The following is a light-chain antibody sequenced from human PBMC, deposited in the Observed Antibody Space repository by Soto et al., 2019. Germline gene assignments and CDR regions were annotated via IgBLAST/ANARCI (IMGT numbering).Light chain of an antibody. CDR1: SSDVGGYNY. Sequence: QSVLTQPASVSGSPGQSITISCTETSSDVGGYNYVSWYQQHSGKAPKLMIYEVSNRPSGVSNRFSGSKSGNTASLTISGLQAEDEADYYCSSYRSSSTSYVFGTGTKSPS. CDR3: SSYRSSSTSYV. V-gene: IGLV2-14*01. J-gene: IGLJ1*01. CDR2: EVS.